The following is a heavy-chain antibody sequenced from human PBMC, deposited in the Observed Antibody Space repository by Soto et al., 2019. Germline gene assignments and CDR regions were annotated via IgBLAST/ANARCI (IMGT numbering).Heavy chain of an antibody. J-gene: IGHJ3*02. D-gene: IGHD3-10*01. CDR3: AKDRPTMVRGAHDAFDI. V-gene: IGHV3-23*01. Sequence: PGGSLRLSCAASGFTFSSYAMTWVRQAPGKGLEWVSAISGSGGSTYYADSVKGRFTISRDNSKNTLYLQMNSLRAEDTAVYYCAKDRPTMVRGAHDAFDIWGQGTMVTVSS. CDR1: GFTFSSYA. CDR2: ISGSGGST.